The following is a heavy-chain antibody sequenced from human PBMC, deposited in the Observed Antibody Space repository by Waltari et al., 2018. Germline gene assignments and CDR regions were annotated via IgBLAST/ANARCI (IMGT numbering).Heavy chain of an antibody. CDR1: DDSITRGDYY. CDR2: IYYSGTT. Sequence: QLQLQESGPGLVKPSGTLSLTCTASDDSITRGDYYCGWIRQPPGKGLEWIGSIYYSGTTSYNPSLRSRVTMSVDTSKKQFSLKLSSVTAADTAVYYCARSLHVFKAAAGMFDYWGQGTLVTVSS. CDR3: ARSLHVFKAAAGMFDY. V-gene: IGHV4-39*01. J-gene: IGHJ4*02. D-gene: IGHD6-13*01.